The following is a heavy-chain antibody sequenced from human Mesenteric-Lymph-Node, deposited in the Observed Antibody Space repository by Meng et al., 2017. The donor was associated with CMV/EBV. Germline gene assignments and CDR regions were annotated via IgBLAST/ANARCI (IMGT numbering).Heavy chain of an antibody. J-gene: IGHJ5*02. Sequence: SETLSLTCTVSGDSISSRSYYWGWIRQPPGKGLQWVGSIYYSGSTFYNPSLKSRVTISVDTSKNQFSLKLSSVTAADTAVYYCARETEGRRGSSSANNWFDPWGQGTLVTVSS. D-gene: IGHD6-6*01. CDR2: IYYSGST. V-gene: IGHV4-39*07. CDR1: GDSISSRSYY. CDR3: ARETEGRRGSSSANNWFDP.